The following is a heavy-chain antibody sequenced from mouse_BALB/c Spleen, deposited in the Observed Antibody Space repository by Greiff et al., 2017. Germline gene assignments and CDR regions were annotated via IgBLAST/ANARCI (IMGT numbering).Heavy chain of an antibody. CDR3: ARAMITRGGYAMDY. CDR1: GFSLTSYG. V-gene: IGHV2-9*02. J-gene: IGHJ4*01. D-gene: IGHD2-4*01. CDR2: IWAGGST. Sequence: VKVVESGPGLVAPSQSLSITCTVSGFSLTSYGVHWVRQPPGKGLEWLGVIWAGGSTNYNSALMSRLSISKDNSKSQVFLKMNSLQTDDTAMYYCARAMITRGGYAMDYWGQGTSVTVSS.